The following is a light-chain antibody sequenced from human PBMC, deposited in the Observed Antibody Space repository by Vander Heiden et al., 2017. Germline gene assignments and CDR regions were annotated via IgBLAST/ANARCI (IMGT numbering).Light chain of an antibody. V-gene: IGLV1-40*01. J-gene: IGLJ2*01. Sequence: QSVLTQPPSVSGAPGQWVTISCTGTGSNIGSGYDVHWYHQVPGTAPKLLILANNNRPSGVPDRFSGSKSGTSASLAITGLQAEDEADYYCQSYDSSVSGSVFGGGTKLTVL. CDR2: ANN. CDR1: GSNIGSGYD. CDR3: QSYDSSVSGSV.